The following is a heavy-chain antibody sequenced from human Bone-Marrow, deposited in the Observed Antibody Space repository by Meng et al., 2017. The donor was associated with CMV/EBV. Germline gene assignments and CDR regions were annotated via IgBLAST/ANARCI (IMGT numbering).Heavy chain of an antibody. CDR1: GFTFSSYS. Sequence: GGSLRLSCAASGFTFSSYSMNWVRQAPGKGLEWVSSISSSSSYIYYADSVKGRFTISRDNAKNSLYLQMNSLRAEDTAVYYCARDWGDYSSGWETDYYYYYGMDVWRQGTTVTGYS. D-gene: IGHD6-19*01. CDR3: ARDWGDYSSGWETDYYYYYGMDV. CDR2: ISSSSSYI. J-gene: IGHJ6*01. V-gene: IGHV3-21*01.